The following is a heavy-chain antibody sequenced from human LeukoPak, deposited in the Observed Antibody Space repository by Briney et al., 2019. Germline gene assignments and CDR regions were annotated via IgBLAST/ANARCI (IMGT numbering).Heavy chain of an antibody. CDR3: AKVGNNWDFDY. J-gene: IGHJ4*02. V-gene: IGHV3-30*18. D-gene: IGHD1-1*01. CDR1: GFTFSSYG. Sequence: GGSLRLSCAASGFTFSSYGMHWVRQAPGKGLEWVALISYDGTNKYYADSVKGRFSISRDNSKNMLYLQMNSLRAEDTAVYYCAKVGNNWDFDYWGQGTLVTVSS. CDR2: ISYDGTNK.